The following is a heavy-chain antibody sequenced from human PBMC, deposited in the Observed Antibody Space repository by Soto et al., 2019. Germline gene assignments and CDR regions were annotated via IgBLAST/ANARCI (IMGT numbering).Heavy chain of an antibody. V-gene: IGHV3-33*01. Sequence: QVQLVESGGGVVQPGRSLRLSCAASGFTFSSYGMHWVRQAPGKGLEWVAVIWYDGSNKYYADSVKGRFTISRDNSKNTLHLQMNSLRAEDTAVYYCASGSYYYYGMDVWGQGTTVTVS. J-gene: IGHJ6*02. CDR1: GFTFSSYG. D-gene: IGHD3-10*01. CDR3: ASGSYYYYGMDV. CDR2: IWYDGSNK.